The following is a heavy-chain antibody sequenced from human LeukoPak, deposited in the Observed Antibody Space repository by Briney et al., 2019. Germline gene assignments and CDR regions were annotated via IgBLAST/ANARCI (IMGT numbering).Heavy chain of an antibody. J-gene: IGHJ4*02. CDR2: IYPGDSDT. Sequence: GESLQISCKGSGYDFTSHWIGWVRQMPGKGLEWMGIIYPGDSDTRYSPSFQGQVTISADKSIYTAYLQWGSLKASDTAMYYCARRAAYSSTWYYFDYWGQGTLVTVSS. V-gene: IGHV5-51*01. CDR1: GYDFTSHW. D-gene: IGHD6-13*01. CDR3: ARRAAYSSTWYYFDY.